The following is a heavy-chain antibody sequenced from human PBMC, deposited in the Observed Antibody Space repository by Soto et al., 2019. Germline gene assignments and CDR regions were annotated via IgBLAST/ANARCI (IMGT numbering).Heavy chain of an antibody. CDR3: ASGVSGSGSYWSGYFDY. D-gene: IGHD3-10*01. CDR1: GGTFSGYT. Sequence: GASVKVSCKASGGTFSGYTISWVRQAPGQGLEWMGRIIPILGIANYAQKFQGRVTITADKSTSTAYMELSSLRSEDTAVYYCASGVSGSGSYWSGYFDYWGQGTLVTVSS. J-gene: IGHJ4*02. V-gene: IGHV1-69*02. CDR2: IIPILGIA.